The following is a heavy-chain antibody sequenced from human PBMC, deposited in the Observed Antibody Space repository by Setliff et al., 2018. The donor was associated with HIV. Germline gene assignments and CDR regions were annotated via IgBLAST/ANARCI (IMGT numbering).Heavy chain of an antibody. V-gene: IGHV4-61*01. CDR3: ARFNALLGSSTYYDY. D-gene: IGHD3-22*01. CDR2: IYHSGTT. CDR1: GGSISSGSYY. Sequence: SETLSLTCSVSGGSISSGSYYWSWIRQPPGKGLEWIATIYHSGTTKFNPSLKSRAAISVDSSNNQFSLKMTSVTAAGPAVYFCARFNALLGSSTYYDYWGPGLLVTVSS. J-gene: IGHJ4*02.